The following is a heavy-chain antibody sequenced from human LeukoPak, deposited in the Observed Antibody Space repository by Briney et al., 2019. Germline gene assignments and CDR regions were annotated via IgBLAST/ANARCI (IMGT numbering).Heavy chain of an antibody. CDR3: VRNFQGMDV. V-gene: IGHV3-48*01. Sequence: HSGGSLRLSCAVSGFTFSAYSMNCVRQAPGKGREWVSYISSSSSTIYYADSVKGRFTISRDKAKNSLNLQMNSLRAEDTAVYYCVRNFQGMDVWGQGTTVTVSS. CDR2: ISSSSSTI. CDR1: GFTFSAYS. J-gene: IGHJ6*02. D-gene: IGHD1-7*01.